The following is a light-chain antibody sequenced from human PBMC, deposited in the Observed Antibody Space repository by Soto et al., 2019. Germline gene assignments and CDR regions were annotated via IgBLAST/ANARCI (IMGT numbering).Light chain of an antibody. Sequence: DIQMTQSPSSLSASVGDRVTITCRASQGIFNYLAWYQQKPGKVPKLLIYTTSTLQSGVPSRFSGSGSGTDLTLTISSLQAEDVATYYSQKYNSAPWTFSQGTKMQIK. CDR2: TTS. J-gene: IGKJ1*01. CDR1: QGIFNY. V-gene: IGKV1-27*01. CDR3: QKYNSAPWT.